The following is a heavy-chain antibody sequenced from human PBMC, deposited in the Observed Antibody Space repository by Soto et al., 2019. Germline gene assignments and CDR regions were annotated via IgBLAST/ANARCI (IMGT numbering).Heavy chain of an antibody. CDR1: GFTFSSYA. V-gene: IGHV3-23*01. Sequence: PGGSLRLSCAASGFTFSSYAMSWVRQAPGKGLEWVSAISGSGGSTYYADSVKGRFTISRDNSKNTLYLQMNSLRAEDTAVYYCAKAKFKPDYDFWSGYKSYYYGMDVWGQGTTVTVSS. J-gene: IGHJ6*02. CDR2: ISGSGGST. D-gene: IGHD3-3*01. CDR3: AKAKFKPDYDFWSGYKSYYYGMDV.